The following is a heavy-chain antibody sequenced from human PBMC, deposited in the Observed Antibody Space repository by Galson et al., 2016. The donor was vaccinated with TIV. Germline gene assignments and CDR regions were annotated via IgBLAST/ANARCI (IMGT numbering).Heavy chain of an antibody. CDR3: ARVVLAYSNYDGYYHGMDV. D-gene: IGHD4-11*01. CDR1: GHTFTSYD. J-gene: IGHJ6*02. CDR2: MNPMIGTP. V-gene: IGHV1-69*06. Sequence: SVKVSCKASGHTFTSYDMNWVRQAPGQGLEWMGWMNPMIGTPKYAQKFQGRVTITADKSTSTAYMELSGLRSEDTARYYCARVVLAYSNYDGYYHGMDVWGQGTTVTVSS.